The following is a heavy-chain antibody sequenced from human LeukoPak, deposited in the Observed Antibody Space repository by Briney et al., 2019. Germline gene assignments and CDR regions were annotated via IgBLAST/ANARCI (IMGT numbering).Heavy chain of an antibody. J-gene: IGHJ6*02. CDR2: INHSGST. V-gene: IGHV4-61*08. D-gene: IGHD6-13*01. CDR3: ARLGLRYSSSWYTQHSYYYYYGMDV. CDR1: GGSISSGGYY. Sequence: PSETLSLTCTVSGGSISSGGYYWSWIRQPPGKGLEWIGEINHSGSTNYNPSLKSRVTISVDTSKNQFSLKLSSVTAADTAVYYCARLGLRYSSSWYTQHSYYYYYGMDVWGQGTTVTVSS.